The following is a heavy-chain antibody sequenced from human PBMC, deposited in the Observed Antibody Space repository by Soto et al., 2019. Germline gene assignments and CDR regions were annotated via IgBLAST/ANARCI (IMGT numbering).Heavy chain of an antibody. CDR2: IKGDGSEK. J-gene: IGHJ4*02. Sequence: EVHLVDSGGGLVQPGGSLTLSCAACGFTFSISWMNWVRQAPGKGLEWVANIKGDGSEKYYVDSVKGRFTISRDNAKNSLYLQMNSLRAEDTAVYYCAAGFPPDFWGQGTLVTVSS. CDR1: GFTFSISW. D-gene: IGHD3-10*01. CDR3: AAGFPPDF. V-gene: IGHV3-7*01.